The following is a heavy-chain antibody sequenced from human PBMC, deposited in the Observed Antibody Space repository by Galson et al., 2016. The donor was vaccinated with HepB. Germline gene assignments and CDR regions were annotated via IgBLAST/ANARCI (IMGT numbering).Heavy chain of an antibody. CDR3: ARGEYSSGWYGYYGMDV. D-gene: IGHD6-19*01. V-gene: IGHV2-70*01. J-gene: IGHJ6*02. Sequence: PALVKPTQTLTLTCTFSGFSLSTSGMCVSWIRQPPGKALEWLALIDWDDDKYYSTSLKTRLNTSKDTSKNQVVLTMTNMDPVDQATYYRARGEYSSGWYGYYGMDVWGQGTTVTVSS. CDR1: GFSLSTSGMC. CDR2: IDWDDDK.